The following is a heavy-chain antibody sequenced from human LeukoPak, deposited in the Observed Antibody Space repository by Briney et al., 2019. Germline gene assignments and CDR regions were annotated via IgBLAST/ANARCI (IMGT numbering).Heavy chain of an antibody. CDR1: GGSISSGSYY. D-gene: IGHD3-10*01. V-gene: IGHV4-61*02. CDR2: IYTSGST. J-gene: IGHJ6*02. Sequence: SETLSLTCTVFGGSISSGSYYWSWIRQPAGKGLEWIGRIYTSGSTNYNPSLKSRVTISVDTSKNQFSLKLSSVTAADTAVYYCARESVLLWFGEFPGGMDVWGQGTTVTVSS. CDR3: ARESVLLWFGEFPGGMDV.